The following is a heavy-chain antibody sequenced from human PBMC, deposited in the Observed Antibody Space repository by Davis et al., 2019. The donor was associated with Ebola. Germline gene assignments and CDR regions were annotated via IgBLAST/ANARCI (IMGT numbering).Heavy chain of an antibody. CDR1: VSTFSSYA. D-gene: IGHD5-18*01. CDR2: ISGSGGST. J-gene: IGHJ4*02. CDR3: AKDRARDTAMAAINDY. Sequence: GESLKISCSDSVSTFSSYAMTWVRQAPGKGLEWVSAISGSGGSTYYADSVKGRFTISRDNSKNTLYLQMNSLRAEDTAVYYCAKDRARDTAMAAINDYWGQGTLVTVSS. V-gene: IGHV3-23*01.